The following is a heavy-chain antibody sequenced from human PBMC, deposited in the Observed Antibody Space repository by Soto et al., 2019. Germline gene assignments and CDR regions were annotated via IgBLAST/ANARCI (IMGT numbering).Heavy chain of an antibody. J-gene: IGHJ4*02. D-gene: IGHD6-13*01. V-gene: IGHV3-23*01. CDR2: ISATGSTT. CDR3: ATYSSPFDY. CDR1: EFSFSSYG. Sequence: HPGGSLRLSCAASEFSFSSYGLNWVRQPPGKGLEWVSAISATGSTTSYADSANDRLTISRDNTKKTQFLQMDSLIPEDTAVYYYATYSSPFDYWGQGTLVTVSS.